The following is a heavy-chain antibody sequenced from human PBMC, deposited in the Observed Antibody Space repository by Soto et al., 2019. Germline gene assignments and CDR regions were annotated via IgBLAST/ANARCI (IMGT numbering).Heavy chain of an antibody. CDR3: ARGIAARRGYGMDV. Sequence: GGSVSLSCAASGFPCSSYTMNWVRQAPGKGLEWVSYISSSSSTIYYADSVKGRFTISRDNAKNSLYLQMNSLRDEDTAVYYCARGIAARRGYGMDVWGQGTTVTVSS. D-gene: IGHD6-6*01. CDR1: GFPCSSYT. J-gene: IGHJ6*02. V-gene: IGHV3-48*02. CDR2: ISSSSSTI.